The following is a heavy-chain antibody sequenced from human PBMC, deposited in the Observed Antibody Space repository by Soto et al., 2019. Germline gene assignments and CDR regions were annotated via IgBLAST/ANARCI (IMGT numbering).Heavy chain of an antibody. CDR3: AKELGWLPSADY. J-gene: IGHJ4*02. CDR1: GFTFSRYA. CDR2: ISGSGGST. V-gene: IGHV3-23*01. Sequence: EVQLLESGGGLVQPGGSLRLSCEASGFTFSRYAMSWGRQAPGKGLEWVSAISGSGGSTYYADSVKGRFTISRDNSKNTLYLQMNSLSAEDTAVYYCAKELGWLPSADYWGQGTLVTVSS. D-gene: IGHD5-12*01.